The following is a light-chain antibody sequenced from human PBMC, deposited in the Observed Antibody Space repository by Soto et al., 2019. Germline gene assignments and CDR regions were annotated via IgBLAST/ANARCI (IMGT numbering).Light chain of an antibody. CDR1: SSDVGSYNL. J-gene: IGLJ2*01. Sequence: QSALTQPASVSGSPGQSITISCTGTSSDVGSYNLVSWYQQHPGKAPKVMIYEVSKRPSGVSNRFSGSKFGNAASLTISGLQAEDEADYYCCSYAGSGTLVFGGGTQLTVL. V-gene: IGLV2-23*02. CDR2: EVS. CDR3: CSYAGSGTLV.